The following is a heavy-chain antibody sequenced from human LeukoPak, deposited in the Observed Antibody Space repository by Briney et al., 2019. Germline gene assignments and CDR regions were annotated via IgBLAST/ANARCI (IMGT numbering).Heavy chain of an antibody. CDR1: GFTVSSNY. J-gene: IGHJ4*02. V-gene: IGHV3-30*18. Sequence: GGSLRLSCAASGFTVSSNYMSWVRQAPGTGREGVAVISYDGSNKYYADSVKGRFTISRDNSKNTLYLQMNSLRAEDTAVYFCAKEGRRSSQEYWGQGTLVTVSS. CDR2: ISYDGSNK. CDR3: AKEGRRSSQEY.